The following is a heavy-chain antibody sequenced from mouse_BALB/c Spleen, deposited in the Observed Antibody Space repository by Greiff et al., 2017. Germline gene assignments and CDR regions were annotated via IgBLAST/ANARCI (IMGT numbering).Heavy chain of an antibody. Sequence: EVQLVESGAELVKPGASVKLSCTASGFNIKDTYMHWVKQRPEQGLEWIGRIDPANGNTKYDPKFQGKATITADTSSNTAYLQLSSLTSEDTAVYYCAREGSSYAMDYWGQGTSGTVSS. CDR1: GFNIKDTY. J-gene: IGHJ4*01. CDR3: AREGSSYAMDY. CDR2: IDPANGNT. D-gene: IGHD1-1*01. V-gene: IGHV14-3*02.